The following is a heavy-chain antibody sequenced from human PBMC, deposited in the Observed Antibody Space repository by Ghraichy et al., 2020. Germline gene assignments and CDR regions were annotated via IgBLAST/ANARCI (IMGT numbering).Heavy chain of an antibody. J-gene: IGHJ4*02. V-gene: IGHV4-31*03. Sequence: SETLSLTCTVSGGSISSGGYYWSWIRQHPGKGLEWIGYIYYSGSTYYNPSLKSRVTISVDTSKNQFSLKLSSVTAADTAVYYCARIGPSSWYLSTQAYFDYWGQGTLVTVSS. CDR3: ARIGPSSWYLSTQAYFDY. CDR1: GGSISSGGYY. D-gene: IGHD6-13*01. CDR2: IYYSGST.